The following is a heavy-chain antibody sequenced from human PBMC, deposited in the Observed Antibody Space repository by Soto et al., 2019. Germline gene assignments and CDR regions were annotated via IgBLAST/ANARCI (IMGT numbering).Heavy chain of an antibody. CDR1: GYTFTSYD. V-gene: IGHV1-8*01. Sequence: QVQLVQSGAEVKKPGASVKVSCKASGYTFTSYDINWVRQATGQGLEWMGWVNPNSGNTAYAQRFQGRFTMTWNTSISTAYMELSGLTSDDTAVYYCARTLPFDFWGQGTLVAVSS. CDR2: VNPNSGNT. CDR3: ARTLPFDF. J-gene: IGHJ4*02.